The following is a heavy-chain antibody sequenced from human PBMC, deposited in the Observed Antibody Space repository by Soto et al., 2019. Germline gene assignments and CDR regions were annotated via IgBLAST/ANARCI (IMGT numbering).Heavy chain of an antibody. CDR3: ARGIGYCSSINCYSSRRLRFDS. V-gene: IGHV4-34*01. Sequence: SETLSLTCAVYGGSFSGYYWTWIPQSPEKGLEWIGEVNHSGTTYYNPSLKTRVTISVHTPKNQFSLKMSSVTAADTAVYYCARGIGYCSSINCYSSRRLRFDSWGQGTLVTVSS. D-gene: IGHD2-2*01. CDR1: GGSFSGYY. CDR2: VNHSGTT. J-gene: IGHJ4*02.